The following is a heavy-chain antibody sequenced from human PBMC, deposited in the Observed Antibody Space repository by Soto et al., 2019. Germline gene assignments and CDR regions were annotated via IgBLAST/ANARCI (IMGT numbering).Heavy chain of an antibody. CDR2: INPDGGTT. CDR1: GYSFTDYF. J-gene: IGHJ4*02. Sequence: QVQLLQSGAEVRKPGASVKVSCKASGYSFTDYFVHWVRQAPGQGPEWMGIINPDGGTTGYAQKSQGRVTLTSDASTNTLYMELRGLTSDDTAVYYCASLIGVDVLRDYWGQGTRVTVSS. CDR3: ASLIGVDVLRDY. D-gene: IGHD2-21*01. V-gene: IGHV1-46*01.